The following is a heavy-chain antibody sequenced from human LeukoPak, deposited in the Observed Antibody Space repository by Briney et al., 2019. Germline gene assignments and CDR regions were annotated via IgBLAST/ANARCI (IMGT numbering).Heavy chain of an antibody. CDR1: GGSISTYY. J-gene: IGHJ4*02. D-gene: IGHD6-6*01. Sequence: PSETLSLTRTVSGGSISTYYWSSIRRPPGKGLEWIAYIHASGPTNYNPPLKSRITISVDTSKNQFSLKLSSVTAADTAVYYCAIHDAGIAARPFLTRGQGNLVTVSS. CDR2: IHASGPT. V-gene: IGHV4-4*09. CDR3: AIHDAGIAARPFLT.